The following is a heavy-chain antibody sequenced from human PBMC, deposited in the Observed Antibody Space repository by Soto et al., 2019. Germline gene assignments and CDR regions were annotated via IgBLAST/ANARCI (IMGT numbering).Heavy chain of an antibody. D-gene: IGHD3-10*01. J-gene: IGHJ4*02. V-gene: IGHV4-59*01. Sequence: QVQLQESGPGLVKPSETLSLMCTVSGDSLSNKYWSWIRQPPGKGLEYIGYIYNSGTNYNPSLKRRVTISADTSKNQFSLKLSSVTAADTAVYYCARGGGSPDYWGQGTLVTVSS. CDR1: GDSLSNKY. CDR2: IYNSGT. CDR3: ARGGGSPDY.